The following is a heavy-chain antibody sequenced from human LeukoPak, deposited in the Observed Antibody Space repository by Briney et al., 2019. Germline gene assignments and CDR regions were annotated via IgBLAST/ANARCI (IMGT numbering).Heavy chain of an antibody. Sequence: GGSLRLSCAASGFTFNSHAMSWVRQAPGKGLERVSSISGSGTSTYSADSVKGRFTISRDNSKNTVYLQMNSLRAEDTAIYYCAKKKIGSYYFDNWGQGTLVTVSS. J-gene: IGHJ4*02. CDR3: AKKKIGSYYFDN. V-gene: IGHV3-23*01. CDR2: ISGSGTST. CDR1: GFTFNSHA. D-gene: IGHD1-26*01.